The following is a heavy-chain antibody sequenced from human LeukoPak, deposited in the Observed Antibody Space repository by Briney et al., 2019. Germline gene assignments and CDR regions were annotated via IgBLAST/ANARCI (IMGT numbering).Heavy chain of an antibody. CDR1: GYSFIKYG. D-gene: IGHD5-18*01. J-gene: IGHJ6*02. CDR2: IHPGDSDI. Sequence: GESLKISCTFSGYSFIKYGIGWVRQMPGKGLAWMGIIHPGDSDIRYSPSFQGQVTMSADKSISTAYLQWRSLKASDTAMYYCARVGMVTSNGMVVWGQGATVTVSS. V-gene: IGHV5-51*01. CDR3: ARVGMVTSNGMVV.